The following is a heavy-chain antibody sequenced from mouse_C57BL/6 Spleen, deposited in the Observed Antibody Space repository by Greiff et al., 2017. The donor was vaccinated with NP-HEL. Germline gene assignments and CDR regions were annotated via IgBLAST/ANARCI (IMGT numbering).Heavy chain of an antibody. CDR2: IDPSDSET. Sequence: VQLQQPGAELVRPGSSVKLSCKASGYTFTSYWMHWVKQRPIQGLEWIGNIDPSDSETHYNQKFKDKATLTVDNSSSTAYMQLSSLTSEDSAVYYCARGGWLLPYAMDYWGQGTSVTVSS. J-gene: IGHJ4*01. D-gene: IGHD2-3*01. CDR3: ARGGWLLPYAMDY. V-gene: IGHV1-52*01. CDR1: GYTFTSYW.